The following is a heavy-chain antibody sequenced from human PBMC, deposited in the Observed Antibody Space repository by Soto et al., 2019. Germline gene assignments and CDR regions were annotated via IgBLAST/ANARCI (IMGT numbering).Heavy chain of an antibody. Sequence: SETLSLTCTVSGGSISSYYWSWIRQPPGKGLEWIGYIYYSGSTNYNPSLKSRVTISVDTSKNQFSLKLSSVTAADTAVYYCARTTRIAAVNFDYWGQGTLVTVSS. V-gene: IGHV4-59*01. D-gene: IGHD6-13*01. CDR2: IYYSGST. CDR1: GGSISSYY. CDR3: ARTTRIAAVNFDY. J-gene: IGHJ4*02.